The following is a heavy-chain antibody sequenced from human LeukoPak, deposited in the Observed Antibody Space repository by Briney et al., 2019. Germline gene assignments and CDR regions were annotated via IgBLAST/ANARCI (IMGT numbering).Heavy chain of an antibody. CDR2: IKQDGSEK. J-gene: IGHJ4*02. D-gene: IGHD3-3*01. Sequence: GGSLRLSCAASGFTFSSYWMSWVRQAPGKGLEWVANIKQDGSEKYYVDSVKGRFTISRDNAKNSLYLQMNSLRAEDTAVYYCARNYDFWSGHPPVDYWGQGTLVTVSS. CDR1: GFTFSSYW. CDR3: ARNYDFWSGHPPVDY. V-gene: IGHV3-7*01.